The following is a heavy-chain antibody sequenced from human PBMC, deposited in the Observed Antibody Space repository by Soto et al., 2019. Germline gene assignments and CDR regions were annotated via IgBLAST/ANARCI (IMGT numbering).Heavy chain of an antibody. J-gene: IGHJ4*02. D-gene: IGHD6-19*01. Sequence: VHLLESGGGLVQPGGSLRLSCEASGFTFNNYAMTWVRQTPGKGLQWVSTISGSGSSTFDADSVRGRFTISRDNSKNTLYLQMNSLRAEDTALYYCAKEKIASTVADFFDYWGQGTLVTVSS. CDR1: GFTFNNYA. CDR3: AKEKIASTVADFFDY. V-gene: IGHV3-23*01. CDR2: ISGSGSST.